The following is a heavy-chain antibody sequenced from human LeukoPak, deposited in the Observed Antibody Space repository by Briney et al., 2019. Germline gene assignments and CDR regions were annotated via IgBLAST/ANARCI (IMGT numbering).Heavy chain of an antibody. V-gene: IGHV4-59*01. D-gene: IGHD6-19*01. Sequence: TSETLSLTCTVSGGSISSYYWSWIRQPPGKGLEWIGYIYYSGSTNYNPSLKSRVTISVDTSKNQFSLKLSSVTAADTAVYYCARTSYSSGWYHAFDIWGQGTMVTVSS. J-gene: IGHJ3*02. CDR3: ARTSYSSGWYHAFDI. CDR2: IYYSGST. CDR1: GGSISSYY.